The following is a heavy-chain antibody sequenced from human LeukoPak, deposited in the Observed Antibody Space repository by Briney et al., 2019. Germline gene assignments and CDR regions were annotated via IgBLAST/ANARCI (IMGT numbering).Heavy chain of an antibody. V-gene: IGHV3-48*02. D-gene: IGHD3-10*01. Sequence: PGGSLRLSCAASGFSFSSYSMNWVRQAPGKGLEGVSYIRSSSSTIYYADSVKGRFTISRDNAKNSLYLQMNSLRDEDTAVYYCARAGSHYYGSGSGFYFDYWGQGTLVTVSS. CDR3: ARAGSHYYGSGSGFYFDY. CDR1: GFSFSSYS. J-gene: IGHJ4*02. CDR2: IRSSSSTI.